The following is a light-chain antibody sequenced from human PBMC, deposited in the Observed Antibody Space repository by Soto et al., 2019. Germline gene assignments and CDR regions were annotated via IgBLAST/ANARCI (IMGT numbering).Light chain of an antibody. CDR1: SGDVGGYNY. V-gene: IGLV2-8*01. Sequence: QSALTQPPSASGSPGQSVTISCTGTSGDVGGYNYVSWYQQHPGKAPKLMISDVSKRPSGVPDRFSGSKSGNTASLTVSGLQDEDEADYYCSSFAGNSNLVFGGGTKLTVL. CDR3: SSFAGNSNLV. CDR2: DVS. J-gene: IGLJ2*01.